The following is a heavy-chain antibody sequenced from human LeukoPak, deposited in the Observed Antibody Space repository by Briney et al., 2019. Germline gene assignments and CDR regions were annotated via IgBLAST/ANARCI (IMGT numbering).Heavy chain of an antibody. V-gene: IGHV3-23*01. Sequence: QSGGSLRLSCAASGFTFSSSAMSWVRQAPGKGLEWVSNVSGSGRGENTYYADSVKGRFTISRDNSKNTLYLQMKSLRAEDTAIYYCAKGTSPVQSRNWFDTWGQGTLVTVSS. CDR1: GFTFSSSA. CDR2: VSGSGRGENT. J-gene: IGHJ5*02. CDR3: AKGTSPVQSRNWFDT. D-gene: IGHD6-13*01.